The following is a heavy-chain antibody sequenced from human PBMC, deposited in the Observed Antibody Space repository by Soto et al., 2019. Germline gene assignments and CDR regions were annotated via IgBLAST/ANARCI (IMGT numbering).Heavy chain of an antibody. CDR3: ARDLEPYDRSDFYSTESAY. J-gene: IGHJ4*02. CDR2: ISGYPGRR. Sequence: QLQLVQSGPEVKKPGSSLKVSCKASGYTFSNYGLIWVRQAPGQGLEWMARISGYPGRRNYAQQFQGRVRITPYTSTSPAYVALRSLKSVDTDIYYWARDLEPYDRSDFYSTESAYWGQATLVIGYS. V-gene: IGHV1-18*01. D-gene: IGHD3-22*01. CDR1: GYTFSNYG.